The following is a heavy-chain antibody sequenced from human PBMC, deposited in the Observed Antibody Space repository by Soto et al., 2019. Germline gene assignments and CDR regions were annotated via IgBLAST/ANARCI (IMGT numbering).Heavy chain of an antibody. CDR3: ATAPRKLELLPREIDYYYYYYMDV. Sequence: ASVKVSCKVSGYTLTELSMHWVRQAPGKGLEWMGGFDPEDGETIYAQKFQGRVTMTEDTSTDTAYMELSSLRSEDTAVYYCATAPRKLELLPREIDYYYYYYMDVWGKRTTVTVSS. V-gene: IGHV1-24*01. J-gene: IGHJ6*03. CDR1: GYTLTELS. D-gene: IGHD1-7*01. CDR2: FDPEDGET.